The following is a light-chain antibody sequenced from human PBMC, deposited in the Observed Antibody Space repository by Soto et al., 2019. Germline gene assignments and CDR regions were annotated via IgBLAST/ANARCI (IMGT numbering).Light chain of an antibody. CDR1: QSVSDNN. CDR2: GAF. CDR3: QQYGASPIT. Sequence: EIVLTQSPGTLSLSPGERAILSCRASQSVSDNNLAWYQQKPGQAPRLLMYGAFFRVTGVPDRFSGSASGVDFTLTISRLEPKDFAVYFCQQYGASPITFGPGTKVDT. V-gene: IGKV3-20*01. J-gene: IGKJ3*01.